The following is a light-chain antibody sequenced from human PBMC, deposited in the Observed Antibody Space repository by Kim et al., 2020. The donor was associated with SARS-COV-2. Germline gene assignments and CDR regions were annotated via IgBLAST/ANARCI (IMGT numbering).Light chain of an antibody. CDR3: QQYGSSPHT. Sequence: PGERATPSCRASQSVSSSYLAWYQQKPGQAPRLLIYGASSRATGIPDRFSGSGFGTDFTLTISRLEPEDFAVYYCQQYGSSPHTFGQGTKLEI. CDR1: QSVSSSY. V-gene: IGKV3-20*01. J-gene: IGKJ2*01. CDR2: GAS.